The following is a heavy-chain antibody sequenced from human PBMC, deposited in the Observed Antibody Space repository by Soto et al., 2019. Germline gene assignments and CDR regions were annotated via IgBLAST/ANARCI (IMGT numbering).Heavy chain of an antibody. CDR2: INAHSGGT. CDR1: GFSFTGYY. J-gene: IGHJ5*02. CDR3: AKDLTRQLAYWLDP. D-gene: IGHD6-6*01. Sequence: ASVKVSCKASGFSFTGYYIHWLRQAPGQGLEWMGWINAHSGGTEYAPKFQGRVTLTRDTSISTAYMTLSSLRSDDTAIYYCAKDLTRQLAYWLDPWSQGTQVTVSS. V-gene: IGHV1-2*02.